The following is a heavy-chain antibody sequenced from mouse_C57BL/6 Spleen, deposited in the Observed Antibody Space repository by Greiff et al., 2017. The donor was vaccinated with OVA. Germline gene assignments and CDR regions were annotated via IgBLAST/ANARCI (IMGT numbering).Heavy chain of an antibody. V-gene: IGHV1-64*01. Sequence: QVQLQQPGAELVKPGASVKLSCKASGYTFTSYWMHWVKQRPGQGLEWIGMIHPNSGSTNYNEKFKSKATLTVDKSSSTAYMQLSSPTSEDSAVYYCARGGYYDFPFDYWGQGTTLTVSS. J-gene: IGHJ2*01. CDR3: ARGGYYDFPFDY. CDR1: GYTFTSYW. D-gene: IGHD2-4*01. CDR2: IHPNSGST.